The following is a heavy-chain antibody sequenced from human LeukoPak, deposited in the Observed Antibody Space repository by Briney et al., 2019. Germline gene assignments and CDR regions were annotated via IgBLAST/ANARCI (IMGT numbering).Heavy chain of an antibody. V-gene: IGHV3-30-3*01. D-gene: IGHD4-11*01. J-gene: IGHJ4*02. CDR3: ARDRPPNTV. Sequence: PGGSLRLSCAASGFTFSSYAMHWVRQAPGKGLEWVVVISYDGSNKYYADSVKGRFTISRDNSKNTLYLQMNSLRAEDTAVYYCARDRPPNTVWGQGTLVTVSS. CDR2: ISYDGSNK. CDR1: GFTFSSYA.